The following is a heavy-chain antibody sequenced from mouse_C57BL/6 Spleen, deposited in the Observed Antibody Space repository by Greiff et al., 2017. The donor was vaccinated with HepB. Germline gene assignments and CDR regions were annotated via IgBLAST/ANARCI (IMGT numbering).Heavy chain of an antibody. CDR3: ARKVYYYGSSDWYFDV. CDR2: IYPGSGST. D-gene: IGHD1-1*01. V-gene: IGHV1-55*01. J-gene: IGHJ1*03. Sequence: VQLQQSGAELVKPGASVKMSCKASGYTFTSYWITWVKQRPGQGLEWIGDIYPGSGSTNYNEKFKSKATLTVDTSSSTAYMQLSSLTSEDSAVYYCARKVYYYGSSDWYFDVWGTGTTVTVSS. CDR1: GYTFTSYW.